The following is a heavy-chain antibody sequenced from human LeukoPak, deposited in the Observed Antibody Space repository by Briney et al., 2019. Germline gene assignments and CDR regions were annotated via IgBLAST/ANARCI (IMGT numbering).Heavy chain of an antibody. D-gene: IGHD3-10*01. CDR2: IYYSGST. J-gene: IGHJ4*02. CDR3: ASLDRHYYGSGSF. CDR1: GGSISSSSYY. V-gene: IGHV4-39*01. Sequence: PSETLSLTCTVSGGSISSSSYYWGWIRQPPGKGLEWIGSIYYSGSTYYNPSLKSRVTISVDTSKNQFSLKLSSVTAADTAVYYCASLDRHYYGSGSFWGQGTLVTVSS.